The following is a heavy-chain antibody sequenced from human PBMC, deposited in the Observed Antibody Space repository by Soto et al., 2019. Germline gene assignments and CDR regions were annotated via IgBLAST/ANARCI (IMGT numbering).Heavy chain of an antibody. CDR1: GYTFASYA. CDR2: ISAYNGNT. CDR3: ARARCVGYCSGGSCYFGVCYWFDP. J-gene: IGHJ5*02. V-gene: IGHV1-18*01. Sequence: ASVKVSCKASGYTFASYAISWMRQAPGQGLEWMGWISAYNGNTNYAQKLQGRVTMTTDTSTSTVYMELSSLRSEDTAVYYCARARCVGYCSGGSCYFGVCYWFDPWG. D-gene: IGHD2-15*01.